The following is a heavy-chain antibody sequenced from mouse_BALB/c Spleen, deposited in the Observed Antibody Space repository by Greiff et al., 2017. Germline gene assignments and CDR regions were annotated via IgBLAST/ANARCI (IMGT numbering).Heavy chain of an antibody. CDR1: GFTFSSYA. V-gene: IGHV5-6-5*01. CDR2: ISSGGST. D-gene: IGHD1-1*01. Sequence: EVKLVESGGGLVKPGGSLKLSCAASGFTFSSYAMSWVRQTPEKRLEWVASISSGGSTYYPDSVKGRFTISRDNARNILYLQMSSLRSEDTAMYYCARGNSIYYYGSRYYFDYWGQGTTLTVSS. J-gene: IGHJ2*01. CDR3: ARGNSIYYYGSRYYFDY.